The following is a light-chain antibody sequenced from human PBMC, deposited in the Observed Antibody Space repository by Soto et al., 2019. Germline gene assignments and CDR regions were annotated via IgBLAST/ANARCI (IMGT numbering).Light chain of an antibody. CDR2: GNS. Sequence: QAVVTQPPSVSGGPGQRVTISCTGSSSNIGAGYDVHWYQQLPGTAPKLLIYGNSNRPSGVPDRFSGSKSGTSASLAITGLQAEDEADYYCQSYDSSLSVVFGGGTQLTVL. CDR1: SSNIGAGYD. V-gene: IGLV1-40*01. J-gene: IGLJ2*01. CDR3: QSYDSSLSVV.